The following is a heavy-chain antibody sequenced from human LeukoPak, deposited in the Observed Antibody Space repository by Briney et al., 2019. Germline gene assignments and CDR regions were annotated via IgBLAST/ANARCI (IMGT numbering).Heavy chain of an antibody. Sequence: SETLSLTCSVSGGSISSYYWSWIRQPPGKGLEWCGYIYYSGSTNYNPSLKSRVTISVDTSKNQFSLKLSSVTAADTAVYYCARQPLLLWFGELLLSDDAFDIWGQGTMVTVSS. D-gene: IGHD3-10*01. CDR2: IYYSGST. CDR1: GGSISSYY. CDR3: ARQPLLLWFGELLLSDDAFDI. J-gene: IGHJ3*02. V-gene: IGHV4-59*08.